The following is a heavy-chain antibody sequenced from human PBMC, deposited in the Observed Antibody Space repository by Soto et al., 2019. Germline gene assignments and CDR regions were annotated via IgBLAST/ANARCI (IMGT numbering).Heavy chain of an antibody. V-gene: IGHV4-31*03. D-gene: IGHD2-2*01. CDR3: ARYCSSTSCRASWFEP. CDR2: IYYSGST. Sequence: SETLSLTCTVSGGSISSGGYYWSWIRQHPGKGLEWIGYIYYSGSTYYNPSLKSRVTISVDTSKNQFSLKLSSVTAADTAVYYCARYCSSTSCRASWFEPWGQGTLVTVSS. CDR1: GGSISSGGYY. J-gene: IGHJ5*02.